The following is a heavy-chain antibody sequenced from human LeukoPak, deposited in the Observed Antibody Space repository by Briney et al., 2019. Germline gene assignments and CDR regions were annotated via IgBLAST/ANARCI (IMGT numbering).Heavy chain of an antibody. Sequence: TSATLSRTCTVSGDSINSLDLWSWVRQPPGKGLEWIGEMYLSGTTHSNPSVKSRVTISIDKSKNQFFLNLSSVTAADTAVYYCAGLVGRYSSGLYYYYFDYWGQGTLVTVSS. CDR2: MYLSGTT. CDR1: GDSINSLDL. CDR3: AGLVGRYSSGLYYYYFDY. V-gene: IGHV4-4*02. J-gene: IGHJ4*02. D-gene: IGHD3-22*01.